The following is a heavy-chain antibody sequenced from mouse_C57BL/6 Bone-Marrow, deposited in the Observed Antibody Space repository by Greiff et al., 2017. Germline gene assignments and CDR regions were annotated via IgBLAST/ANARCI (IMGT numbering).Heavy chain of an antibody. J-gene: IGHJ2*01. CDR2: IWSDGST. Sequence: QVQLQQSGPGLVAPSQSLSITCTVSGFSLTSYGVHWVRQPPGKGLEWLVAIWSDGSTTYNSALKSRLSISKDNSKSQVFLKMNSLQTDDTAMYYCARQGYNHGGFDYWGQGTTLTVSS. V-gene: IGHV2-6-1*01. CDR1: GFSLTSYG. CDR3: ARQGYNHGGFDY. D-gene: IGHD1-3*01.